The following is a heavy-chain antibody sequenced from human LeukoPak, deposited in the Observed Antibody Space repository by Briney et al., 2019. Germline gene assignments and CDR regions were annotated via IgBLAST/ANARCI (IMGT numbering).Heavy chain of an antibody. D-gene: IGHD4-17*01. CDR2: ISSPRTTI. CDR1: GFTFSTYP. Sequence: GGSLRLSCAASGFTFSTYPMNWVRQPPGKGLEWVSYISSPRTTIYYADSVKGRFTISGDNTRNPLYLQMNSLRAGYTAVYYCARDLYGDYEVGAFDIRGQGTMVTVSS. J-gene: IGHJ3*02. CDR3: ARDLYGDYEVGAFDI. V-gene: IGHV3-48*01.